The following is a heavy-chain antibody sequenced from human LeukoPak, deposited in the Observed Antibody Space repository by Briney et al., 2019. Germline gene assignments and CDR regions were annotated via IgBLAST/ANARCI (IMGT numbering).Heavy chain of an antibody. V-gene: IGHV3-23*01. CDR2: ISGSGGST. CDR3: ARALDRAFQH. J-gene: IGHJ1*01. D-gene: IGHD1-14*01. Sequence: PGGSLRLSCAASGFTFSSYAMSWVRQAPGKGLEWVSAISGSGGSTYYADSVKGRFTISRDNSKNTLYFQMNSLRAEDTAVYYCARALDRAFQHWGQGTLVTVSS. CDR1: GFTFSSYA.